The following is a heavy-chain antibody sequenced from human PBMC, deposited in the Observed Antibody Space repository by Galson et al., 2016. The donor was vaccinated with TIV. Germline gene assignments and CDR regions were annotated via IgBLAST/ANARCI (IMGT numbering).Heavy chain of an antibody. D-gene: IGHD3-22*01. J-gene: IGHJ4*02. V-gene: IGHV1-18*01. Sequence: SVKVSCKASGYNFSRYAISWVRQAPGQGPEWMGWISGYNGDTNYAQKFQGRVTMTTDTSTGTAYMELRSLRSDDTAVYYCARDRDFSHSGGYYGFDYWGQETLVTVSS. CDR3: ARDRDFSHSGGYYGFDY. CDR1: GYNFSRYA. CDR2: ISGYNGDT.